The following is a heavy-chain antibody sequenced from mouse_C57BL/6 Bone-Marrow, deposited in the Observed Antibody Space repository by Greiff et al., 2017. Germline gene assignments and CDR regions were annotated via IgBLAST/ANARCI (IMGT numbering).Heavy chain of an antibody. J-gene: IGHJ4*01. V-gene: IGHV14-4*01. CDR1: GFNIKDDY. Sequence: EVPLQQSGAELVRPGASVKLSCTASGFNIKDDYMHWVKQRPDQGLEWIGWLDPENGDTEYAPKFQGKGTITADTSSNTAYLQLSSLTSEDTAVYYCTTRVTTVVGAMDYWGQGTSVTVSS. D-gene: IGHD1-1*01. CDR2: LDPENGDT. CDR3: TTRVTTVVGAMDY.